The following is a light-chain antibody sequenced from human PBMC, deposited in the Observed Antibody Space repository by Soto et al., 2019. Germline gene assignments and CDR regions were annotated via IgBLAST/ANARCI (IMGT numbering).Light chain of an antibody. J-gene: IGLJ2*01. V-gene: IGLV2-8*01. Sequence: QSALTQPPSASGSPGQSVTISCTGTSSDVGGYNYVSWYQRHPDRAPKLMIYEVTKRPSGVPDRFSGSKSGNTASLTGSELQAEDEADYYCASYAGSDNFVVFGGGTKLTVL. CDR1: SSDVGGYNY. CDR3: ASYAGSDNFVV. CDR2: EVT.